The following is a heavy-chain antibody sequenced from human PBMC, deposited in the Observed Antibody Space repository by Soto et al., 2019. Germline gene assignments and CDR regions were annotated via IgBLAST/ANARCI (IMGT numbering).Heavy chain of an antibody. CDR2: ISSSGSTI. CDR1: GFTFSSYE. V-gene: IGHV3-48*03. Sequence: PGGSLRLSCAASGFTFSSYEVNWVRQAPGKGLEWVSYISSSGSTIYYADSVKGRFTISRDNAKNPLYLQMNSLRAEDTAVYYCARPSHYDSSGYFPEDDAFDIWGQGTMVTVSS. D-gene: IGHD3-22*01. J-gene: IGHJ3*02. CDR3: ARPSHYDSSGYFPEDDAFDI.